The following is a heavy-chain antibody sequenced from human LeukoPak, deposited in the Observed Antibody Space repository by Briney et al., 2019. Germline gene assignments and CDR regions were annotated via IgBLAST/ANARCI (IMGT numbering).Heavy chain of an antibody. CDR2: ISGSGGST. V-gene: IGHV3-23*01. CDR3: AKDRTAWYSSSWYFDY. D-gene: IGHD6-13*01. J-gene: IGHJ4*02. CDR1: GFTFSSYA. Sequence: GQSLRLSCAASGFTFSSYAMSWDCHAPGQGLELVSAISGSGGSTYYADSVNGRFTISRDNSKNTLYLQMNNLRAEDTAVYYCAKDRTAWYSSSWYFDYWGQGTLVTVSS.